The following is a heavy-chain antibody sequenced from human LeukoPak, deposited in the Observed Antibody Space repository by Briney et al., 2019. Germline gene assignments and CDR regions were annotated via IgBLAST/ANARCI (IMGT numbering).Heavy chain of an antibody. CDR1: GFTVSSNY. V-gene: IGHV3-53*01. Sequence: GGSLRLSCAASGFTVSSNYMSWVRQAPGKGLEWVSVIYSGGSTYYADSVKGRFTISRDNSKNTLYLQMNSLRAEDTAVYYCATPLDYYDRSDSHQGGDWGQGTLVTVSS. J-gene: IGHJ4*02. CDR3: ATPLDYYDRSDSHQGGD. CDR2: IYSGGST. D-gene: IGHD3-22*01.